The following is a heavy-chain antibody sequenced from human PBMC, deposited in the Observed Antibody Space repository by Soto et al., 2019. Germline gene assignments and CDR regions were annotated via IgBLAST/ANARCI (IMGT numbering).Heavy chain of an antibody. J-gene: IGHJ4*02. V-gene: IGHV4-38-2*01. CDR1: RHSISSGFY. CDR2: LYHSGST. Sequence: SETMSLTCAVSRHSISSGFYYWGWIRQPPWKGLERIGRLYHSGSTYSTPSLKSRGSMSVETSKNQLSLKLSSLTAADTFVYSCGGYGYSYSASFCDKCGQGPRVTICS. CDR3: GGYGYSYSASFCDK. D-gene: IGHD6-13*01.